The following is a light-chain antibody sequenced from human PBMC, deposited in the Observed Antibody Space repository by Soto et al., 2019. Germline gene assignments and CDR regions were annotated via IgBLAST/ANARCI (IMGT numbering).Light chain of an antibody. CDR3: QQYYGTPQA. J-gene: IGKJ1*01. CDR1: QSVSSN. Sequence: IVMTQSPATLSVSLGDRATLSCRASQSVSSNLAWYKQKPGQAPRLLIYGASTRATGIPARFSGSGSGTEFTLTISSLQAEDVAVYSCQQYYGTPQAFGQGTKVDIK. V-gene: IGKV3-15*01. CDR2: GAS.